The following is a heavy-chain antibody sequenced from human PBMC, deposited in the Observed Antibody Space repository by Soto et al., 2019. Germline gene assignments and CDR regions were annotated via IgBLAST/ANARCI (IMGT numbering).Heavy chain of an antibody. CDR2: IYYSGST. V-gene: IGHV4-39*01. J-gene: IGHJ4*02. Sequence: KPSETLSLTCTVPGGSISSSSYYWGWIRQPPGKGLEWIGSIYYSGSTYYNPSLKSRVTISVDTSKNQFSLKLSSVTAADTAVYYCARHGGYGDLDYWGQGTLVTVSS. CDR1: GGSISSSSYY. CDR3: ARHGGYGDLDY. D-gene: IGHD5-12*01.